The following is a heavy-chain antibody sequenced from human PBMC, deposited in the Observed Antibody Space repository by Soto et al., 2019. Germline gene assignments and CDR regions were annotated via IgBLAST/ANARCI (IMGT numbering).Heavy chain of an antibody. D-gene: IGHD2-8*01. CDR1: GYRFSSYW. V-gene: IGHV5-51*01. CDR2: IYPGDSDT. CDR3: ARQGSNGAYYYYGMDV. J-gene: IGHJ6*02. Sequence: PGESLKISCKGSGYRFSSYWIAWVRQMPGKGLEWMGIIYPGDSDTRYSPSFQGQVTFSADKSNNTAYLQWSSLKASDTAMYYCARQGSNGAYYYYGMDVWGQGTTVTVSS.